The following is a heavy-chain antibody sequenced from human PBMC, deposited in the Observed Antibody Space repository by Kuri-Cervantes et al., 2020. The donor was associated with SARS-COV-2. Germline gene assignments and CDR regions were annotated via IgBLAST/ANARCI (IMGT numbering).Heavy chain of an antibody. CDR3: ARDQRGIVVPAAIPYNWFDP. CDR1: GYTFTSYD. J-gene: IGHJ5*02. CDR2: MNPNSGNT. Sequence: ASVKVSCKASGYTFTSYDINWVRQATGQGLEWMGWMNPNSGNTGYAQKFQGRVTMTRNTSISTAYMELSSLRSEDTAVYYCARDQRGIVVPAAIPYNWFDPWGQGTRVTGAS. D-gene: IGHD2-2*01. V-gene: IGHV1-8*01.